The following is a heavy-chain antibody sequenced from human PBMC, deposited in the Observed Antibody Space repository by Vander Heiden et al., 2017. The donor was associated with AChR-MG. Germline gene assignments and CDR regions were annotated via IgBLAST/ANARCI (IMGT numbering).Heavy chain of an antibody. V-gene: IGHV4-4*02. CDR3: ARAPALDY. CDR2: IYQSGSI. J-gene: IGHJ4*02. CDR1: GGSITSSDYW. Sequence: QVQLRESGPGLVKPSGTLSLSCAVPGGSITSSDYWWSWVRQSPGKGLEWIGEIYQSGSINYNPSLKSRVTISIDKSKKQFSLKLTSVTAADTAIYYCARAPALDYWGQGTLVTVSS.